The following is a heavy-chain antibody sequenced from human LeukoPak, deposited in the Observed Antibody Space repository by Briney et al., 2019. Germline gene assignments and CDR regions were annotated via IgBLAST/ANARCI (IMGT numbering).Heavy chain of an antibody. CDR3: ARGGRYYYDSSGYYYPY. CDR1: GGSFSGYY. CDR2: INHSGST. J-gene: IGHJ4*02. V-gene: IGHV4-34*01. Sequence: SETLSLTCAVYGGSFSGYYWSWIRQPPGKGLGWIGEINHSGSTNYNPSLKSRVTISVDTSKNQFSLKLSSVTAADTAVYYCARGGRYYYDSSGYYYPYWGQGTLVTVSS. D-gene: IGHD3-22*01.